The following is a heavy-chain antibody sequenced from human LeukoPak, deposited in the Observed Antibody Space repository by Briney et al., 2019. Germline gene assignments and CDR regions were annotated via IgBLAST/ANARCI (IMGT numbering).Heavy chain of an antibody. V-gene: IGHV4-59*01. CDR2: IYYSGST. CDR1: GGSISSYY. D-gene: IGHD3-3*01. CDR3: ARVSPNYDFWSGYPPPYFDY. J-gene: IGHJ4*02. Sequence: PSETLSLTCTVSGGSISSYYWSWIRQPPGKGLEWIGYIYYSGSTNYNPSLKSRVTISVDTSKNQFSLKLSSVTAADTAVYYCARVSPNYDFWSGYPPPYFDYWGQGNLVTVSS.